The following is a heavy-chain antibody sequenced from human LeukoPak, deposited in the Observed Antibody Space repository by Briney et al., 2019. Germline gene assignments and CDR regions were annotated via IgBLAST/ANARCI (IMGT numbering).Heavy chain of an antibody. D-gene: IGHD6-19*01. CDR3: ARTISSGWYGRAFDI. Sequence: GGSLGLSCAASGFTFSSYWMHWVRQAPGKGLVWVSRINSDGSSTSYADSVKGRFTISRDNAKNTLYLQMNSLRAEDTAVYYCARTISSGWYGRAFDIWGQGTMVTVSS. CDR2: INSDGSST. J-gene: IGHJ3*02. CDR1: GFTFSSYW. V-gene: IGHV3-74*01.